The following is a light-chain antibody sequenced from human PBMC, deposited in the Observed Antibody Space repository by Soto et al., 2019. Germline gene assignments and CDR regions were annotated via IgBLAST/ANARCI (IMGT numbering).Light chain of an antibody. Sequence: IPMTQSPSSLSASVGDRVTITCRASHGIGNDLGWYQQKPGKAPRFIIYAASNLQSGVPPRFSGSGSGTDFTLAISSLQPEDAATYYCLQDINYPWTLGQGTKVDIK. J-gene: IGKJ1*01. CDR2: AAS. V-gene: IGKV1-6*01. CDR3: LQDINYPWT. CDR1: HGIGND.